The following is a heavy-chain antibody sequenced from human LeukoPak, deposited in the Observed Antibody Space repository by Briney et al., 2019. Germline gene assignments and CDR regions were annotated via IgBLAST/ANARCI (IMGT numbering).Heavy chain of an antibody. J-gene: IGHJ4*02. D-gene: IGHD5-18*01. CDR1: GYTFTSYG. CDR3: ATQSSVDTAMVPFDY. V-gene: IGHV1-18*01. Sequence: EASVKVSCKASGYTFTSYGISWVRQAPGQGLEWMGWISAYNGNTNYAQKLQGRVTMTTDTSTSTAYMELRSLRSEDTAVYYCATQSSVDTAMVPFDYWGQGTLVTVSS. CDR2: ISAYNGNT.